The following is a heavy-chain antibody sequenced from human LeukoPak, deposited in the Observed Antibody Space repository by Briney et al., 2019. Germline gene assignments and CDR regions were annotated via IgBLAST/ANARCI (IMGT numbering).Heavy chain of an antibody. CDR1: GGSITSGFYS. J-gene: IGHJ3*02. CDR3: ARVREYDYVWGSYPDAFDI. V-gene: IGHV4-30-2*01. Sequence: PSETLSLTCAVSGGSITSGFYSCSWIRQLPGKGLEWIGYINHSGSTYYNPSLKSPFTISVDRSKNQFSLKLSSVPAEDRAVYYCARVREYDYVWGSYPDAFDIWGQGTMVTVSS. D-gene: IGHD3-16*02. CDR2: INHSGST.